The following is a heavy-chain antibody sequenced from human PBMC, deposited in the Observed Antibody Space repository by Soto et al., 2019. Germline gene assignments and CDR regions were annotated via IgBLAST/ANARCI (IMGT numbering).Heavy chain of an antibody. CDR1: GYTFTTFD. Sequence: QVQLVQSGAEVKKPGASVKVSCQASGYTFTTFDINWVRQAAGQGLEWLGWMNPDSGDTYYAQHFQGRVTMTRNTSISTAYMELSSLESEVTAVYFCARGKYSGNWYVKEAFDVWGQGTMVAVSS. CDR3: ARGKYSGNWYVKEAFDV. D-gene: IGHD6-13*01. J-gene: IGHJ3*01. CDR2: MNPDSGDT. V-gene: IGHV1-8*01.